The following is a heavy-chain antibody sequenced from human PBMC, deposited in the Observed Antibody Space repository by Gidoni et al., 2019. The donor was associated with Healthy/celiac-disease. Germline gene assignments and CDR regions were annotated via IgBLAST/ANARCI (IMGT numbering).Heavy chain of an antibody. CDR2: IWYDGSNK. V-gene: IGHV3-33*01. D-gene: IGHD6-13*01. J-gene: IGHJ6*02. CDR1: GFTFSSYC. Sequence: QVQLVESGGGVVQPGRSLRLSCAASGFTFSSYCMHWVRQAPDKGLEWVAVIWYDGSNKYYADSVKGRFTISRDNSKNTLYLQMNSLRAEDTAVYYCAREPGIAAADNYYYGMDVWGQGTTVTVSS. CDR3: AREPGIAAADNYYYGMDV.